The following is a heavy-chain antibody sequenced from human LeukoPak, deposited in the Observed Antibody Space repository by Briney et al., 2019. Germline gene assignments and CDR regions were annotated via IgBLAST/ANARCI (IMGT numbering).Heavy chain of an antibody. V-gene: IGHV4-4*07. Sequence: SETLSLTCTVSGGSISSYYWSWIRQPAGKGLEWIGRIHTSGSTNYSPSLKSRVTMSVDTSKNQFSLKLSSVTAADTAVYYCAREGSSSWTFDYWGQGTLVTVSS. D-gene: IGHD6-13*01. CDR2: IHTSGST. J-gene: IGHJ4*02. CDR1: GGSISSYY. CDR3: AREGSSSWTFDY.